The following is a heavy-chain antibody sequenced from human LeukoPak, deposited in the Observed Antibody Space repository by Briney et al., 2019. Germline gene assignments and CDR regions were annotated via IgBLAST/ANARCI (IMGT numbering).Heavy chain of an antibody. D-gene: IGHD3-9*01. J-gene: IGHJ4*02. CDR3: ARGPFYNILTGFRGRFLGFDS. Sequence: GGSLRLSCAASGFTFSSYAMHWVRQAPGKGLEWVAVISYDGSNKYYADSVEGRFTISRDNSKNTLYLQMNSLRAEDTAVYYCARGPFYNILTGFRGRFLGFDSWGQGTLITVSS. V-gene: IGHV3-30*04. CDR2: ISYDGSNK. CDR1: GFTFSSYA.